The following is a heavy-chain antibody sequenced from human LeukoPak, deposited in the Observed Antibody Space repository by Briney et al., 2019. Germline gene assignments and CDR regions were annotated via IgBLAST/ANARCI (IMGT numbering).Heavy chain of an antibody. CDR1: GFTVSSNY. CDR3: AGTDYGDYSTGYYGMDV. J-gene: IGHJ6*02. Sequence: GGSLRLSCAAPGFTVSSNYMSWVRQAPGKGLEWVSVIYSGGSTYYADSVKGRFTISRDNSKNTLYLQMNSLRAEDTAVYYCAGTDYGDYSTGYYGMDVWGQGTTVTVSS. CDR2: IYSGGST. D-gene: IGHD4-17*01. V-gene: IGHV3-66*01.